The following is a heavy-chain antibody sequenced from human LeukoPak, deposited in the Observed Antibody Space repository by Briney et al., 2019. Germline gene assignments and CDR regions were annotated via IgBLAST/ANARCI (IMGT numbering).Heavy chain of an antibody. CDR2: TYPSGSP. V-gene: IGHV4-4*09. J-gene: IGHJ2*01. CDR3: ARHPYDYYFDL. CDR1: GGSISSYY. Sequence: SETLSLTCTVSGGSISSYYWSWIRQPPGKGLEWIGYTYPSGSPNYNPSLKSRVTISVDTSKKQFSLKLSGVTAADTAVYYCARHPYDYYFDLWGRGTLVTVSS. D-gene: IGHD3-16*01.